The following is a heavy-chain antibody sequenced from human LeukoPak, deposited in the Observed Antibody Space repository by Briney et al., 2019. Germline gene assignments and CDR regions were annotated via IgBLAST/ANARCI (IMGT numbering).Heavy chain of an antibody. J-gene: IGHJ4*02. CDR3: ARSAGSGSYPIDY. Sequence: SETLSLTCAVYGGSFSGYYWSWLRQPPGKGLEWIGEINHSGSTNYNPSLESRVTISVDTSKNQFSLKLSSVSAADTAVYYCARSAGSGSYPIDYWGQGTLGTVS. CDR2: INHSGST. D-gene: IGHD1-26*01. CDR1: GGSFSGYY. V-gene: IGHV4-34*01.